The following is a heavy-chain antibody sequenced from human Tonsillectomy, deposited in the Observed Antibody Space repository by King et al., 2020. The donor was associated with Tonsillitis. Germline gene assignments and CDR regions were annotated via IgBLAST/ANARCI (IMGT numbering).Heavy chain of an antibody. CDR2: IRYDGSNK. Sequence: VQLVESGGGVVQPGGCLRLSCAASGFTFSSYGMHWVRQAPGKGLEWVAFIRYDGSNKDYADSMKGRFTISRDNSENTLYLQMNSLRPEDTAVYYCVKARDGGSSPGPFSYWGQGTLVTVS. J-gene: IGHJ4*02. CDR1: GFTFSSYG. V-gene: IGHV3-30*02. CDR3: VKARDGGSSPGPFSY. D-gene: IGHD1-26*01.